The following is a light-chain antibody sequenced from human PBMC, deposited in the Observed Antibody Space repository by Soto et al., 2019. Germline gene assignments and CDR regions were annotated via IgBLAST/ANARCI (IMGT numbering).Light chain of an antibody. CDR2: GAS. V-gene: IGKV3-20*01. J-gene: IGKJ1*01. Sequence: PGERSTLSCVASQSVSSNYLAWYQQKPGQAPRLLIYGASNRATGIPDRFSGTGSGTDFTLTISRLEPEDFAVYYCQQYGSSSWTFGQGTRWIS. CDR3: QQYGSSSWT. CDR1: QSVSSNY.